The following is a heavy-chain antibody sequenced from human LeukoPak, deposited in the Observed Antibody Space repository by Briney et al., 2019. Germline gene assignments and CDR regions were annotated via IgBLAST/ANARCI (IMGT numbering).Heavy chain of an antibody. CDR1: GFTFSGSA. CDR2: IRNKTNNYAT. J-gene: IGHJ4*02. Sequence: GGSLRLSCAASGFTFSGSAMHWVRQASGKGLEWVGRIRNKTNNYATAYAASVKGRFTISRDNSKNTLYLQMNSLRAEDTAVYYCARGRVGGWLQYYFDYWGQGTLVTVSS. V-gene: IGHV3-73*01. D-gene: IGHD5-24*01. CDR3: ARGRVGGWLQYYFDY.